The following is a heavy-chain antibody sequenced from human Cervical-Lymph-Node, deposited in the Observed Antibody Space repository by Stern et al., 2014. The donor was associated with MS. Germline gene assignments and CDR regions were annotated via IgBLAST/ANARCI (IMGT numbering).Heavy chain of an antibody. CDR1: GYNFNNYW. D-gene: IGHD6-13*01. CDR3: VWYSSSWLGGGGTDV. CDR2: IYPGDPDT. Sequence: EVQLVQSGAEVKKPGESLKISCKGSGYNFNNYWIGWVRQMPGKGLEGLGIIYPGDPDTRYSPSFQGQVTISADKSISAAYLQWSSLKASDTAIYYCVWYSSSWLGGGGTDVWGQGTTVTVSS. J-gene: IGHJ6*02. V-gene: IGHV5-51*03.